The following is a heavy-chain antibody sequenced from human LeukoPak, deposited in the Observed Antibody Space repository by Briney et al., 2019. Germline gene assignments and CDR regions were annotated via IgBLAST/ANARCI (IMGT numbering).Heavy chain of an antibody. J-gene: IGHJ4*02. V-gene: IGHV4-39*01. D-gene: IGHD1-26*01. Sequence: PSETLSLTCSVSGGSISSNNHHWDWIRQPPGSGLEWIGSMHHSGATYYNPSLQSRLTLSVDMSKNQFSLNLNSVTAADTAVYYCAGRDNSFDSWGPGTLVTVSS. CDR3: AGRDNSFDS. CDR2: MHHSGAT. CDR1: GGSISSNNHH.